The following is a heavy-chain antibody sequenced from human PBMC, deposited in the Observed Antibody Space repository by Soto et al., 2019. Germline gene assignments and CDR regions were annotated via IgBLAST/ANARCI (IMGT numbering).Heavy chain of an antibody. D-gene: IGHD2-21*01. CDR2: MNPNSGNT. CDR3: AGMRWVKLRGATYNYYGLDV. Sequence: QVQLVQSGAEVKKPGASVKVSCKASGYTFTNYDINWVRQAPGQGLEWMGWMNPNSGNTGYAQKFQGRVTMSXXTXLGTAYMEVSSLRSEDTAVYYCAGMRWVKLRGATYNYYGLDVWGQGTTVTVSS. J-gene: IGHJ6*02. V-gene: IGHV1-8*01. CDR1: GYTFTNYD.